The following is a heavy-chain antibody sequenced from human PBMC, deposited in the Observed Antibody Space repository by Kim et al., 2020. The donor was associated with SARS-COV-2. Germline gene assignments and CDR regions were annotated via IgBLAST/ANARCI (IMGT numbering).Heavy chain of an antibody. Sequence: AQKLQGRVTMTTDTSTSTAYMELRSLRSDDTAVYYCARRGVSLRENWFDPWGQGTLVTVSS. J-gene: IGHJ5*02. V-gene: IGHV1-18*01. D-gene: IGHD4-17*01. CDR3: ARRGVSLRENWFDP.